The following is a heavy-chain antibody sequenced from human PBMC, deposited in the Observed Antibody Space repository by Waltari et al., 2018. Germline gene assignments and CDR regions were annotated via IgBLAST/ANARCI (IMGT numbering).Heavy chain of an antibody. V-gene: IGHV1-69*05. CDR3: AGGSGSYLTHPYYYYYGMDV. J-gene: IGHJ6*02. D-gene: IGHD3-10*01. CDR2: IIPIFGTA. Sequence: QVQLVQSGAEVKKPGSSVKVSCKASGGTFSSYAISWVRQAPGQGLEWMGGIIPIFGTANYAQKFQGRVTITTDEPTSTAYMELSSLRSEDTAVYYCAGGSGSYLTHPYYYYYGMDVWGQGTTVTVSS. CDR1: GGTFSSYA.